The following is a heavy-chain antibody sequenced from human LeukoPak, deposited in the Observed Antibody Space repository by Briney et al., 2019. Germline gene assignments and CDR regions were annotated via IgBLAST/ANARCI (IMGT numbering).Heavy chain of an antibody. CDR3: AKDRWGAVASFDY. D-gene: IGHD6-19*01. Sequence: GGTLRLSCAASGFTFSSYGMSWVRQAPGKGLEWVSAISGSGGSTYYADSVKGRFTISRDNSKNTLYLQMNSLESEDTAVYYCAKDRWGAVASFDYWGQGTLVTVSS. J-gene: IGHJ4*02. V-gene: IGHV3-23*01. CDR2: ISGSGGST. CDR1: GFTFSSYG.